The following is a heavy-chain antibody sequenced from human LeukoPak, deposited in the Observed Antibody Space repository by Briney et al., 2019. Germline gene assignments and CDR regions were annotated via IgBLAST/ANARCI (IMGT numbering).Heavy chain of an antibody. D-gene: IGHD3-22*01. CDR3: ARADSSGYYYSY. CDR2: IIPIFGTA. CDR1: GGTFSSYA. V-gene: IGHV1-69*13. J-gene: IGHJ4*02. Sequence: EASVKVSCKASGGTFSSYAISWVRQAPGQGLEWMGGIIPIFGTANYAQKFQGRVTITADESTSTAYMELSSLRSEDTAVYYCARADSSGYYYSYWGQGTLVTVSS.